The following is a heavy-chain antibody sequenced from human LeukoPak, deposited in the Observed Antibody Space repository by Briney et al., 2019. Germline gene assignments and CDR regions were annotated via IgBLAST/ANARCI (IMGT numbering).Heavy chain of an antibody. D-gene: IGHD3-16*02. Sequence: GGSLRLSCAASGFSFSNFAMNWVRLAPGKGLEWVSSISGSGGNTYYADSVNGRVTISRDKSMDTLYLHINGLRVEDTATYFCAKSGRGGYHYYYYHMDAWGKGTTVTVSS. J-gene: IGHJ6*03. V-gene: IGHV3-23*01. CDR3: AKSGRGGYHYYYYHMDA. CDR2: ISGSGGNT. CDR1: GFSFSNFA.